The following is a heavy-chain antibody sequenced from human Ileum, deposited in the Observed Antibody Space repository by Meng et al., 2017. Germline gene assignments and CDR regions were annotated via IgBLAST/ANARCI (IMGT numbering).Heavy chain of an antibody. J-gene: IGHJ4*02. CDR2: AST. CDR1: GASVTTSHYQ. D-gene: IGHD7-27*01. Sequence: QVESRDSGPGLGRPPETLSSICTVSGASVTTSHYQWGWIRQPPGKGLEWIGYASTNYNPSLKSRLTISLDTSKNQVSLKLTSVTAADTAVYYCARDHWGSLDYWGQGILVTVSS. V-gene: IGHV4-61*01. CDR3: ARDHWGSLDY.